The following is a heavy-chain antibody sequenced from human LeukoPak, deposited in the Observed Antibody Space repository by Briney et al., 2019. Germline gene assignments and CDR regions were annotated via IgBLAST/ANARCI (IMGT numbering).Heavy chain of an antibody. CDR1: GGSFSGYY. D-gene: IGHD5-24*01. J-gene: IGHJ5*02. CDR3: ARGRKRWLQFSGNWFDP. V-gene: IGHV4-34*01. Sequence: PSETLSLTCAVCGGSFSGYYWSWIRQPSGKGLEWSGEFNHSGSTNYNPSLKSRVTITVDTSKDQFSLKLSSVTAADTAVYYCARGRKRWLQFSGNWFDPWGKGTLVTVSS. CDR2: FNHSGST.